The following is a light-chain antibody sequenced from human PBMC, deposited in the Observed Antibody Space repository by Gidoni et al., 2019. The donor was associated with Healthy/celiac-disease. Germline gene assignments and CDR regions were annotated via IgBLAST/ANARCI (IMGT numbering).Light chain of an antibody. J-gene: IGKJ4*01. Sequence: EIVMTHSPATLSVSPGERAPLSCRASQSVSSNLDWYQQKPGQAPRLLIYGASTRATGIPARFSGSGSGTEFTLTISSLQSEDFAVYYCQQYNNWPPLTFGGGTKVEIK. CDR3: QQYNNWPPLT. CDR2: GAS. V-gene: IGKV3-15*01. CDR1: QSVSSN.